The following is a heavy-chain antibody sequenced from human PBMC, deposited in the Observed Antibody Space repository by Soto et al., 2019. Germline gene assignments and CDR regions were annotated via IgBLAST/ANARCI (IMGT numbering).Heavy chain of an antibody. CDR3: ARDSRSGYYLDY. CDR1: GDSISSGGYS. J-gene: IGHJ4*02. D-gene: IGHD3-22*01. V-gene: IGHV4-30-2*01. CDR2: IYHSGGT. Sequence: QLQLQESGSGLVKPSQSLSLTCADSGDSISSGGYSWNFIRQPPGKGLEWIGYIYHSGGTDYNPSLKSRVTITVDSSNNQFSLKLSSVTAADTAVYYCARDSRSGYYLDYWGQGTLVTVSS.